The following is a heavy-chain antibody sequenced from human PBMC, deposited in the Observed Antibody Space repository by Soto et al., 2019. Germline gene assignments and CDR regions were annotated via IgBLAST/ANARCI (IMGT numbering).Heavy chain of an antibody. D-gene: IGHD3-9*01. CDR1: GFTFSSYA. V-gene: IGHV3-23*01. CDR3: ASYFDWLLILDY. CDR2: ISGSGGST. J-gene: IGHJ4*02. Sequence: GGSLRLSCAASGFTFSSYAMSWVRQAPGKGLEWVSAISGSGGSTYYADSVKGRFTISRDNSKNTLYLQMSSLRAEDTAVYYCASYFDWLLILDYWGQGTLVTVSS.